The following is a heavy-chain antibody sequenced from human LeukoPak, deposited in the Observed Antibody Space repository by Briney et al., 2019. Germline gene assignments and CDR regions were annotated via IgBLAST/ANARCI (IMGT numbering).Heavy chain of an antibody. D-gene: IGHD3-10*01. CDR3: ARDLSGRYAFDI. Sequence: GGSLIVSCVHSVFSLIAYSMIWVRPAPGRGGAWVSYISSSSSTIYYADSVKGRFTISRDNATNSLYLQMNSLRDGDTAVYYCARDLSGRYAFDIWGQGTMVTVSS. CDR2: ISSSSSTI. V-gene: IGHV3-48*02. J-gene: IGHJ3*02. CDR1: VFSLIAYS.